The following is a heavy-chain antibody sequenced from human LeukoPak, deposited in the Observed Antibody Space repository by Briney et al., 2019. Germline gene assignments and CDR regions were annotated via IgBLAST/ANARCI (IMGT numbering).Heavy chain of an antibody. CDR3: ARGKYYYGSGTYYTRSYDWYFDL. Sequence: SETLSLTCTVSGDSISNFYWSWIRQPAGKGLEWIGRIYTSGSTNYNPSLKSRVTMSVDTSENQFSLKLTSVTAADTAVYYCARGKYYYGSGTYYTRSYDWYFDLWGRGTLVTVSS. D-gene: IGHD3-10*01. V-gene: IGHV4-4*07. CDR1: GDSISNFY. CDR2: IYTSGST. J-gene: IGHJ2*01.